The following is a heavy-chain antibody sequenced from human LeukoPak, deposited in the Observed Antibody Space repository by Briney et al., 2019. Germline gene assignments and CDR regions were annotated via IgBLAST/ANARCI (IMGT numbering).Heavy chain of an antibody. CDR3: ARTTTRGGYTYGYYYYGMDV. Sequence: WASVKVSCKASGGTFSSYGVSWVRQAPGQGLEWMGGIIPIFATANYAQKFQGRVTIIADESTSTAYMELSSLRSEDTAVYYCARTTTRGGYTYGYYYYGMDVWGQGTTVTVS. J-gene: IGHJ6*02. CDR1: GGTFSSYG. D-gene: IGHD5-18*01. CDR2: IIPIFATA. V-gene: IGHV1-69*13.